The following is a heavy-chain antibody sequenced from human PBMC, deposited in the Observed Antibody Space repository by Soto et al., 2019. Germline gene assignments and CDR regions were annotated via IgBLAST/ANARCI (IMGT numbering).Heavy chain of an antibody. D-gene: IGHD5-12*01. J-gene: IGHJ3*02. CDR1: GGTFSSYT. CDR2: IIPILSIA. V-gene: IGHV1-69*04. Sequence: SVKVSCKASGGTFSSYTISWVRQAPGQGREGMGRIIPILSIANYAQKFQGRVTRTADKSTSTADMELGRLRSEDTAVYYCARDNPGLIVATSHDAFDIWGQGTMVTVSS. CDR3: ARDNPGLIVATSHDAFDI.